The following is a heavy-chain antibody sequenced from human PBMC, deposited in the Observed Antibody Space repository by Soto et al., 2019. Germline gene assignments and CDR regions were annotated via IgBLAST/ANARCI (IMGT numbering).Heavy chain of an antibody. J-gene: IGHJ6*02. V-gene: IGHV1-69*01. CDR1: GGTFSSYA. CDR2: IIPIFGTA. D-gene: IGHD3-22*01. Sequence: QVQLVQSGAEVKKPGSSVKVSCKASGGTFSSYAISWVRQAPGQGLEWMGGIIPIFGTANYAQKFQGRVTITADESTSTACMELSSLRSEDTAVYYCARGGTMIVVVSDSPYYGMDVWGQGTTVTVSS. CDR3: ARGGTMIVVVSDSPYYGMDV.